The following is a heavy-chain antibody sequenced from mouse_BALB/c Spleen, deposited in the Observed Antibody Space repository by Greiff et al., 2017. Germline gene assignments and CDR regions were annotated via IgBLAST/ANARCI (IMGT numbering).Heavy chain of an antibody. CDR2: IRNKANGYTT. CDR3: ARDRGSSPAWFAY. Sequence: EVKVVESGGGLVQPGGSLRLSCATSGFTFTDYYMSWVRQPPGKALEWLGFIRNKANGYTTEYSASVKGRFTISRDNSQSILYLQMNTLRAEDSATYYCARDRGSSPAWFAYWGQGTLVTVSA. D-gene: IGHD1-1*01. V-gene: IGHV7-3*02. CDR1: GFTFTDYY. J-gene: IGHJ3*01.